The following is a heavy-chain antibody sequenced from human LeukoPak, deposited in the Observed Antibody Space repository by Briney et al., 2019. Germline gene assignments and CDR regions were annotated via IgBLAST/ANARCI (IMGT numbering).Heavy chain of an antibody. J-gene: IGHJ4*02. V-gene: IGHV3-33*01. Sequence: GGSLRLSCAASGFTFSSYGMPWVRQAPGKGLEWVAVIWYDGSNKYYADSVKGRFTISRDNSKNTLYLQMNSLRAEDTAVYYCARDTSTYYYDSSGYYYDYWGQGILVTVSS. CDR1: GFTFSSYG. D-gene: IGHD3-22*01. CDR2: IWYDGSNK. CDR3: ARDTSTYYYDSSGYYYDY.